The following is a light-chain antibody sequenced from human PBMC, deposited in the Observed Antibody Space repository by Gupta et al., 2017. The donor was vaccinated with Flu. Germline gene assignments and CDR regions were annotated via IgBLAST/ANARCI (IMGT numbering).Light chain of an antibody. Sequence: DIQMTQSPSTLSASVGDSVTITCRASQSISVWLAWYQHKPGKAPNLLIYKASTLESGVPSRFSGSGSGAEFTLTISGLQADDFATYYCQQYFSYSRTFGQGTKVEIK. CDR1: QSISVW. V-gene: IGKV1-5*03. CDR2: KAS. J-gene: IGKJ1*01. CDR3: QQYFSYSRT.